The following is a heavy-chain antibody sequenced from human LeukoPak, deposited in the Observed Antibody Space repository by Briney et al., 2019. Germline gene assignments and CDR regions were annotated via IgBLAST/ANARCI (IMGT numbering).Heavy chain of an antibody. CDR3: ARGGYSYGYDY. CDR2: IYYSGST. CDR1: GGSISSYY. D-gene: IGHD5-18*01. J-gene: IGHJ4*02. V-gene: IGHV4-59*08. Sequence: SETLSLTCPVSGGSISSYYWSWIRPPPGKGLEWIGYIYYSGSTNYNPSLKSRVTISVDTSKNQFSLKLSSVTAADTAVYYCARGGYSYGYDYWGQGTLVTVSS.